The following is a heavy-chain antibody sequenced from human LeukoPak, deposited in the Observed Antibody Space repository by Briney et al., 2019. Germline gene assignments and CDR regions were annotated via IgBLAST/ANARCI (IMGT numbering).Heavy chain of an antibody. CDR3: AKDQIGWARGYSSGPLDY. Sequence: GGSLRLSCAVSGFTFSLYGIHWVRQAPGKGLERVAVISHDESNTDYTDSVKGRFTISRDTPKNAVYLQMNSLRAEDTAVYYCAKDQIGWARGYSSGPLDYWGQGTLVTVSS. J-gene: IGHJ4*02. CDR2: ISHDESNT. V-gene: IGHV3-30*18. D-gene: IGHD6-19*01. CDR1: GFTFSLYG.